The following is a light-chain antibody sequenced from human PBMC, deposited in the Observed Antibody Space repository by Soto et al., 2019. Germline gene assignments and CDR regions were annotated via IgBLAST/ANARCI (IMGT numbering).Light chain of an antibody. J-gene: IGLJ2*01. CDR3: SCYTGSSTPVV. CDR2: YVS. Sequence: QSVLTQPASVSGSPGQSITISCTGTSSDVGGYNYVSWYQQHPGKAPNLIIFYVSNRPSEVSNRLSGCKSGNSASLTISGLQAEEEADYYCSCYTGSSTPVVFGGGTKLTV. CDR1: SSDVGGYNY. V-gene: IGLV2-14*01.